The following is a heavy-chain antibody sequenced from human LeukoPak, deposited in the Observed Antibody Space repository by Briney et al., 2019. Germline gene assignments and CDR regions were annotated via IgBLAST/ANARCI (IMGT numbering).Heavy chain of an antibody. J-gene: IGHJ4*02. Sequence: GGSLRLSCAASGFTFSNAWMSWVRQAPGKGLEWVGRIKSKTDGGTTDYAAPVKGRFTISRDDSKNTLYLQMNSLKTEDTAVYYCTTLAGRGKYYFDYWGQGTLATVSS. V-gene: IGHV3-15*01. CDR2: IKSKTDGGTT. CDR3: TTLAGRGKYYFDY. CDR1: GFTFSNAW.